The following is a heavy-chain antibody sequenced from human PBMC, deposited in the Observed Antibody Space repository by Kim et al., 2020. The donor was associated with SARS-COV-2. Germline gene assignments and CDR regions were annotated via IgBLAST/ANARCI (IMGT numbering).Heavy chain of an antibody. Sequence: DADSVKRRFTISRDNAKNSLYLQMNSLRAEDTAVYYCARDLISSGRIDYWGQGTLVTVSS. V-gene: IGHV3-11*01. D-gene: IGHD3-22*01. J-gene: IGHJ4*02. CDR3: ARDLISSGRIDY.